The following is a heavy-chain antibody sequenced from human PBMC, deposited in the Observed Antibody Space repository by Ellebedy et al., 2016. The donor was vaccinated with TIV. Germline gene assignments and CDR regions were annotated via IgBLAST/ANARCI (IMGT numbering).Heavy chain of an antibody. CDR3: AKAPPQYSSSWYDNWFDP. CDR1: GFTFSSYA. CDR2: ISSSGGRT. Sequence: GESLKISCAASGFTFSSYAMSWVRQAPGKGLEWVSAISSSGGRTFYADSVKGRFTISRDNSNNTLYLQINSLRAEDTAVYYCAKAPPQYSSSWYDNWFDPWGQGTLVTVSS. J-gene: IGHJ5*02. V-gene: IGHV3-23*01. D-gene: IGHD6-13*01.